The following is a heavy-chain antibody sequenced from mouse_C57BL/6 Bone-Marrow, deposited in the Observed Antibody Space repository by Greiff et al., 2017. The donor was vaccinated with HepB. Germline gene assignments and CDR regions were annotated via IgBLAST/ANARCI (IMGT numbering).Heavy chain of an antibody. J-gene: IGHJ2*01. CDR2: IYPGDGDT. D-gene: IGHD1-1*01. V-gene: IGHV1-82*01. CDR1: GYAFSSSW. CDR3: ARRYYYGSIFDY. Sequence: VQLQQSGPELVKPGASVKISCKASGYAFSSSWMNWVKQRPGKGLEWIGRIYPGDGDTNYNGKFKGKATLTADKSSSTAYMQLSSLTSEDSAVYFCARRYYYGSIFDYWGQGTTLTVSS.